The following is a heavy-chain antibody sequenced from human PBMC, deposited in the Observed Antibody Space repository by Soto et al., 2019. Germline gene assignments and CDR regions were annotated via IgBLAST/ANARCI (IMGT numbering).Heavy chain of an antibody. CDR1: CGSISSCSYY. D-gene: IGHD3-3*01. CDR2: IYYSGST. J-gene: IGHJ5*02. CDR3: ARHLIYGITIFGVSLDWFDP. V-gene: IGHV4-39*01. Sequence: SLGTPSLTRTVSCGSISSCSYYLGWVRPPPGEGVEWIGSIYYSGSTYYNPSLKSRVTISVDTSKNQFSLKLSSVTAADTAVYYCARHLIYGITIFGVSLDWFDPWGQGTLVTVSS.